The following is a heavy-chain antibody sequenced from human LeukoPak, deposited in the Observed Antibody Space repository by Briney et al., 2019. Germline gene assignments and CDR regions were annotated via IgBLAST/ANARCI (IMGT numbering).Heavy chain of an antibody. D-gene: IGHD2-15*01. CDR1: GDSVTGYF. J-gene: IGHJ4*02. CDR3: IGVGWQPDY. CDR2: IYKIGTT. V-gene: IGHV4-59*02. Sequence: SETLSPTCTVFGDSVTGYFLNWVRQPPGKGLEWIGHIYKIGTTNYNPSLKSRLTISADTSKNQFSLQLRSVTAADTAVYCVIGVGWQPDYWGQGALVTVSS.